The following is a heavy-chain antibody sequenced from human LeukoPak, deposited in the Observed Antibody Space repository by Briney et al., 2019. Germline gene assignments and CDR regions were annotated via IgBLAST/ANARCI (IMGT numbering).Heavy chain of an antibody. CDR3: ATYMSSDY. Sequence: GGSLRPSCAASGFTFSSYSMNWVRQAPGKGLEWVSSISSSSYIYYADSAKGRFTISRDNAKNSLYLQMNSLRAEDTAVYYCATYMSSDYWGQGTLVTVSS. CDR1: GFTFSSYS. V-gene: IGHV3-21*01. J-gene: IGHJ4*02. D-gene: IGHD1-26*01. CDR2: ISSSSYI.